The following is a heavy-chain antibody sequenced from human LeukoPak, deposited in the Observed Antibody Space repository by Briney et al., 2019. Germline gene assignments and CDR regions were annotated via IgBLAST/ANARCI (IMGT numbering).Heavy chain of an antibody. CDR3: GRLLRNIAAAVYYFGY. Sequence: RGESLKISGKGSGYNFTTYWIGWVRQMPGKRLEWMGIIYPGDYDTRYRQYFQGQVTISADKYISTTYLQWRSLKDSDTAMYYCGRLLRNIAAAVYYFGYWGQGTLVSVSS. J-gene: IGHJ4*02. D-gene: IGHD6-13*01. CDR1: GYNFTTYW. CDR2: IYPGDYDT. V-gene: IGHV5-51*01.